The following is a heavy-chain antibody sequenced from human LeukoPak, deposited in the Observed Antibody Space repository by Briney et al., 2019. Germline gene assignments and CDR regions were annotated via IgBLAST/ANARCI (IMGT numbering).Heavy chain of an antibody. CDR2: ISDGGGST. D-gene: IGHD3-10*01. Sequence: PGGSLRLSCAASGITFTTYAMSWVPQAPGKGLVWVLAISDGGGSTYYADSVKGRFTISRDNSKNTLYLQMNSLRAEDTAVYYCAKVLSGTLTFDHWGQGTLVTVSS. CDR3: AKVLSGTLTFDH. V-gene: IGHV3-23*01. CDR1: GITFTTYA. J-gene: IGHJ4*02.